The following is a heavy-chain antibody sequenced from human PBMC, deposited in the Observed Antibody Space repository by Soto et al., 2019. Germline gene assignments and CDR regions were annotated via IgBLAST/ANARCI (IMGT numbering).Heavy chain of an antibody. J-gene: IGHJ6*02. D-gene: IGHD3-10*01. Sequence: GESLKISCKGSGYSFTSYWIGWVRQMPGKGLEWMGIIYPGDSDTRYSPSFQGHVTISDVKSISTAYLQWSSLKASDTAMSSCASLKRVRGVIITGGMDVWGQGTTVTVSS. CDR1: GYSFTSYW. CDR2: IYPGDSDT. V-gene: IGHV5-51*01. CDR3: ASLKRVRGVIITGGMDV.